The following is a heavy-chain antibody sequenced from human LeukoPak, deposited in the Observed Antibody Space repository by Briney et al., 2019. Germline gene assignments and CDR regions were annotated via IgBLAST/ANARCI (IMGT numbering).Heavy chain of an antibody. CDR3: ARDAITMVRGVIIHYFDY. J-gene: IGHJ4*02. V-gene: IGHV3-21*01. CDR2: ISSSSYI. Sequence: PGGSLRLSCAASGFTFSSYSMNWVRQAPGKGLEWVSSISSSSYIYYADSVKGRFTISRDNAKNSLYLQMDSLRAEDTAVYYCARDAITMVRGVIIHYFDYWGQGTLVTVSS. CDR1: GFTFSSYS. D-gene: IGHD3-10*01.